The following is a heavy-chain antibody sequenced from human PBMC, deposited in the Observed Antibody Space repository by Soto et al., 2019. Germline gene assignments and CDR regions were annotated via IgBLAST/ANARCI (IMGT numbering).Heavy chain of an antibody. J-gene: IGHJ4*02. CDR2: MNPNSGNT. CDR1: GYTFTEND. V-gene: IGHV1-8*01. CDR3: VRAKLDYYSADYFDN. Sequence: QVQLVQSGAEVKRPGASVKVSCKASGYTFTENDINWVRQATGQGLEWMGWMNPNSGNTGYAQKFQGRVTMTRDNSIPTAYMELSSLRSEETAVYFCVRAKLDYYSADYFDNWGQGTLVTVSS. D-gene: IGHD2-21*01.